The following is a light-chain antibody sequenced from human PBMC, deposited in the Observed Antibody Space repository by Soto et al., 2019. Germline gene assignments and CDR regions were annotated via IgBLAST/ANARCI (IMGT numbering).Light chain of an antibody. CDR2: AAS. J-gene: IGKJ4*01. Sequence: IQLSQCPSSRSGCVGYGWSVALGASQGISSYLAWYQQKPGKAPKLLIYAASTLQSGVPSRFSGSGSGTDFTFTISSLQPEDIATYYCQQYDNLTLTFGGGTKVDIK. CDR3: QQYDNLTLT. CDR1: QGISSY. V-gene: IGKV1-9*01.